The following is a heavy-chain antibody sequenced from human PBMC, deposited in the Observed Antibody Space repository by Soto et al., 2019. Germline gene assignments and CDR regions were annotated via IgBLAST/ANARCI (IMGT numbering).Heavy chain of an antibody. V-gene: IGHV3-7*04. CDR2: IRQDGSEI. J-gene: IGHJ4*02. Sequence: GGSLRLSCVGSGFTFSSNWMTWVRQAPGKGLEWVANIRQDGSEINYVDSVKGRFTISRDNTKNSLYLQMNSLRAEDTAIYYCAREVVVSRGASYFGYWGPGTLVTAPQ. CDR3: AREVVVSRGASYFGY. D-gene: IGHD2-2*01. CDR1: GFTFSSNW.